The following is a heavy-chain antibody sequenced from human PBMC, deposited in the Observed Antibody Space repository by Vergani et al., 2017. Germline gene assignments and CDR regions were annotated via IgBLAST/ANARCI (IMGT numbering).Heavy chain of an antibody. D-gene: IGHD6-13*01. CDR1: GFTFSSYD. Sequence: VQLVESGGGLVKPGGSLRLSCAASGFTFSSYDMHWVRQATGKGLEWVSAIGTAGDTYYPGAVNGRFTISRENAMNSWYLQMNSLGAGDRAGYYCARVTSSSWYGVDYWGQGTLVTVSS. J-gene: IGHJ4*02. CDR3: ARVTSSSWYGVDY. CDR2: IGTAGDT. V-gene: IGHV3-13*04.